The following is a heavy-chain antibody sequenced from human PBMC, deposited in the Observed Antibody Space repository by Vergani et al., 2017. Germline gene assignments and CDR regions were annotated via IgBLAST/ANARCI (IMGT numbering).Heavy chain of an antibody. CDR2: IYHSGST. J-gene: IGHJ3*02. Sequence: QVQLQQWGAGLLKPSETLSLTCAVYGGSFSGYYWSWIRQPPGKGLEWIGYIYHSGSTYYNPSLKSRVTISVDRSKNQFSLKLSSVTAADTAVYYCARGNDFWSGYYWAFDIWGQGTMVTVSS. D-gene: IGHD3-3*01. CDR1: GGSFSGYY. CDR3: ARGNDFWSGYYWAFDI. V-gene: IGHV4-34*01.